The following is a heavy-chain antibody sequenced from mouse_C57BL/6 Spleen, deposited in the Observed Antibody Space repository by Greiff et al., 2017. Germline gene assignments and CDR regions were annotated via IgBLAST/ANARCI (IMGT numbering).Heavy chain of an antibody. V-gene: IGHV1-9*01. D-gene: IGHD3-2*02. Sequence: QVQLQQSGAELMKPGASVTLSCKATGYTFTGYWIEWVKQRPGHGLEWIGEILPGSGSTNYNEKFKGKATFTADTSSNTAYMQLSSPTTEDSAIYYCARRGQLRPYYFDYWGQGTTLTVSS. J-gene: IGHJ2*01. CDR3: ARRGQLRPYYFDY. CDR2: ILPGSGST. CDR1: GYTFTGYW.